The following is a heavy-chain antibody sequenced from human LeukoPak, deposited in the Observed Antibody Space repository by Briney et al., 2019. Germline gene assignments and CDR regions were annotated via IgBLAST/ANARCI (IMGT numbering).Heavy chain of an antibody. V-gene: IGHV7-4-1*02. CDR3: AREYSSSWPLDYYGMDV. D-gene: IGHD6-13*01. CDR2: INTNTGNP. CDR1: GYTFTSYA. J-gene: IGHJ6*02. Sequence: ASVKVSCKASGYTFTSYAMNWVRQAPGQGLEWMGWINTNTGNPTYAQGFTGRFVFSLDTSVSTAYLQISSLKAEDTAVYYCAREYSSSWPLDYYGMDVWGQGTTVTVSS.